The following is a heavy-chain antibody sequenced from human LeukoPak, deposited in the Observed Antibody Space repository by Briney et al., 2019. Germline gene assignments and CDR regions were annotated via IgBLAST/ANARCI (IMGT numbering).Heavy chain of an antibody. Sequence: PSQTLSLTCTVSGGSISSCTYYWNWIRQPAGKGLEWIGRIYTGGSTYYNSSLKRRVTISVDTSKNQLSLKLTSVTAADTAMYYCARDPYDTGANDAFDIWGQGTMVSVSS. CDR1: GGSISSCTYY. V-gene: IGHV4-61*02. D-gene: IGHD2-8*02. J-gene: IGHJ3*02. CDR3: ARDPYDTGANDAFDI. CDR2: IYTGGST.